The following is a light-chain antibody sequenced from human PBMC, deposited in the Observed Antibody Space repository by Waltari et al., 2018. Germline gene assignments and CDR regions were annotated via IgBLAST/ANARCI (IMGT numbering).Light chain of an antibody. CDR2: DAS. J-gene: IGKJ5*01. V-gene: IGKV3-11*01. CDR3: QQRNEWPPT. Sequence: EIVLTQSPATLSLSPGARATLSCRASQTVSSYLAWYQQKPGQAPRLLIYDASNKATGIPARFSGSGSGTDFTLTISSLEPEDFAVYYCQQRNEWPPTFGQGTRLEIK. CDR1: QTVSSY.